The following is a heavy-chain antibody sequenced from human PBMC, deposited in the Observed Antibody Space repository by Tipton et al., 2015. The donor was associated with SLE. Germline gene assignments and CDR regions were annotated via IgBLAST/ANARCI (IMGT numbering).Heavy chain of an antibody. CDR2: VNPNSGGT. V-gene: IGHV1-2*04. J-gene: IGHJ4*02. Sequence: QLVQSGAEVKKPGSSVKVSCKASGCTFSSYVISWVRQAPGQGLEWMGWVNPNSGGTNYAQKFQGWVTMTRDTSISTAYMELSRLRSDDTAVYYCARGGGWYYYDSSGYPDYWGQGTLVTVSS. D-gene: IGHD3-22*01. CDR3: ARGGGWYYYDSSGYPDY. CDR1: GCTFSSYV.